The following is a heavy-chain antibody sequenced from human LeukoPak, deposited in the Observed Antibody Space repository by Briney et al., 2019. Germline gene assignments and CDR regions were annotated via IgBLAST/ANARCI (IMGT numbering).Heavy chain of an antibody. Sequence: ASVKVSCKASGYTFGNYVMHWVRQAPGQRFEWMGWIHAGNGNTKSSQKFQGRITISRDTSASTVYMELSSLRSEDTAVYYCARYDGWFDPWGQGTLVTVSS. CDR2: IHAGNGNT. CDR3: ARYDGWFDP. CDR1: GYTFGNYV. V-gene: IGHV1-3*01. D-gene: IGHD3-16*01. J-gene: IGHJ5*02.